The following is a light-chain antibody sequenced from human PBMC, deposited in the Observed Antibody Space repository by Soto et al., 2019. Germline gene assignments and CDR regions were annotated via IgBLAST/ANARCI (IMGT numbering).Light chain of an antibody. Sequence: EIVVTHSPATLSVSQGERAPLYCRDIQSIRNNSVWYQQSPGQAPRLLIYGAFIRAAGIPDRFSGRGSGTEFTLTISSLQSEDSAVYYCQQYNNWPPSWTFGQGTKVDIK. CDR1: QSIRNN. V-gene: IGKV3-15*01. CDR2: GAF. J-gene: IGKJ1*01. CDR3: QQYNNWPPSWT.